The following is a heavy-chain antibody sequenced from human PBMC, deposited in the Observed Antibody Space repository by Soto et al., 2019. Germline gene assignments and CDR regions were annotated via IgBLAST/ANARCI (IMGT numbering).Heavy chain of an antibody. CDR3: ARDVGSSDDY. CDR1: GFTFSSYG. J-gene: IGHJ4*02. D-gene: IGHD6-6*01. CDR2: IWYDGSNK. Sequence: QVQLVESGGGVVQPGRSLRLSCAASGFTFSSYGMHWVRQAPGKGLEWVAVIWYDGSNKYYADSVKGRFTISRDNSKNTLYMQMNSLRAEDTAVYYCARDVGSSDDYWGQGTLVTVSS. V-gene: IGHV3-33*01.